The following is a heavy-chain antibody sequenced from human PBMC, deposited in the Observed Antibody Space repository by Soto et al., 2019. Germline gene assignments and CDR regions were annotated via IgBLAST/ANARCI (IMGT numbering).Heavy chain of an antibody. J-gene: IGHJ4*02. V-gene: IGHV3-23*01. CDR1: GFTFRSYA. CDR2: ISGSGGST. D-gene: IGHD6-19*01. CDR3: AKVSGPWLEQFDY. Sequence: EVQLLESGGGLVQPGGSLRLSCAASGFTFRSYAMSWVRQAPGKGLEWVSAISGSGGSTYYADSVKGRFTISRDNSKTTLYLQMNSLRAEDTAVYYCAKVSGPWLEQFDYWGQGTLVTVSS.